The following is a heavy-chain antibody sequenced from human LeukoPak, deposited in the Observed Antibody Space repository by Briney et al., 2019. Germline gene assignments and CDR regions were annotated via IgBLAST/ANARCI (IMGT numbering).Heavy chain of an antibody. Sequence: AGGSLRLSCAASGITFSTYAMHWVRQAPGKGLEWVAVISSDGSNTYYADSVKGRFTISRDNSKNTLYLQMNSLRAEDTAVYYCARGDYGDYNWGQGTPVTVSS. CDR1: GITFSTYA. CDR2: ISSDGSNT. D-gene: IGHD4-17*01. J-gene: IGHJ4*02. CDR3: ARGDYGDYN. V-gene: IGHV3-30-3*01.